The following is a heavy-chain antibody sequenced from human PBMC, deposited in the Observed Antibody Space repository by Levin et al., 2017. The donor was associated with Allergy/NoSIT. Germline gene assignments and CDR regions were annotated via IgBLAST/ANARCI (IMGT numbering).Heavy chain of an antibody. V-gene: IGHV4-39*01. CDR3: ARLPTGWPNWFDP. CDR2: IHYTGTT. J-gene: IGHJ5*02. CDR1: GGSISSSNAFH. Sequence: SETLSLTCTVSGGSISSSNAFHWGWIRQPPGKGLDWIGNIHYTGTTYYNPSLQSRVTMSVDTAKNQFSLSLSSVTAADTAVYHCARLPTGWPNWFDPWGQGTPVTVSP.